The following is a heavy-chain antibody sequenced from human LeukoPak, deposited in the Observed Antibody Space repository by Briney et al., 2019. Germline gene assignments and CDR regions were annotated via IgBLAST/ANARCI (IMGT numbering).Heavy chain of an antibody. CDR1: GGSISSGSYY. V-gene: IGHV4-61*02. CDR2: IYTSRSP. CDR3: ARVTTGGYYNY. D-gene: IGHD3-22*01. Sequence: SETLSLTCTVSGGSISSGSYYWSWIRQPAGKGLEWIGRIYTSRSPNYNPSLQSQVTISLDTSENHFSLKLSSVTAADTAVYYCARVTTGGYYNYWGQGTLVTVSS. J-gene: IGHJ4*02.